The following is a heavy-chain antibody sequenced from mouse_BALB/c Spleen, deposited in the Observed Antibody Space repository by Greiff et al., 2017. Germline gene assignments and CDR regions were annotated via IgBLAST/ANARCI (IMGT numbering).Heavy chain of an antibody. V-gene: IGHV1-7*01. J-gene: IGHJ2*01. CDR2: INPSTGYT. D-gene: IGHD1-2*01. Sequence: QVQLQQSGAELAKPGASVKMSCTASGYTFTSYWMHWVKQRPGQGLEWIGYINPSTGYTEYNQKFKDKATLTADKSSSTAYMQLSSLTSEDSAVYYCGRGGYLCWGQGTTLTVSS. CDR1: GYTFTSYW. CDR3: GRGGYLC.